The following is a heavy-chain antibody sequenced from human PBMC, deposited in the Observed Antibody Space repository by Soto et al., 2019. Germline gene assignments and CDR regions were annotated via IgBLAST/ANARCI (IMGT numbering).Heavy chain of an antibody. J-gene: IGHJ6*02. Sequence: SETLSLTCAVYCGSFSGYYWSWIRQPPGKGLEWIGEINHSGSTNYNPSLKSRVTISVDTSKNQFSLKLSSVTAADTAVYYCARVIVATIRGYYYGMDVWGQGTTVTVSS. CDR2: INHSGST. CDR1: CGSFSGYY. CDR3: ARVIVATIRGYYYGMDV. D-gene: IGHD5-12*01. V-gene: IGHV4-34*01.